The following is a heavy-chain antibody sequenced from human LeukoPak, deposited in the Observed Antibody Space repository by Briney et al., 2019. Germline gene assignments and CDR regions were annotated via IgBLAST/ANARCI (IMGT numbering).Heavy chain of an antibody. CDR1: GFTFSSYE. Sequence: GGSLRLSCAASGFTFSSYEMNWVRQAPGKGLEWVAVISYDGSNKYYADSVKGRFTISRDNSKNTLYLQMNSLRAEDTAVYYCARDRSSSLDYWGQGTLVTVSS. J-gene: IGHJ4*02. CDR3: ARDRSSSLDY. V-gene: IGHV3-30*04. CDR2: ISYDGSNK. D-gene: IGHD6-13*01.